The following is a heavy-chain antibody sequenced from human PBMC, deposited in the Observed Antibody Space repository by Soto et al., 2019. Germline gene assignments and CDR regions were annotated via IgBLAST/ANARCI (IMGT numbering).Heavy chain of an antibody. Sequence: QVHVQQWGAGLLKPSETLSLTCGVSGESFSAYYWNWIRQSPGKGLEWIGEIHHTGDTKYNPSLKSRLTLSVDTSKNQFSLKLTSVTAADTAVYYCVRFEARSPGSGPLADYWGQGTLVTVSS. V-gene: IGHV4-34*01. CDR2: IHHTGDT. CDR3: VRFEARSPGSGPLADY. J-gene: IGHJ4*02. D-gene: IGHD3-10*01. CDR1: GESFSAYY.